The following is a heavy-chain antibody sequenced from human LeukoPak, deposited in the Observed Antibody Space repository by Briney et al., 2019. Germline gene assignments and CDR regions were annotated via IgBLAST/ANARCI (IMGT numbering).Heavy chain of an antibody. J-gene: IGHJ6*03. D-gene: IGHD1-26*01. CDR3: ARGTTAEWELLRTYYYYYYMDV. CDR1: GGTFSSYA. CDR2: IIPIFGTA. V-gene: IGHV1-69*19. Sequence: ASVKVSCKASGGTFSSYAISWVRQAPGQGLEWMGGIIPIFGTANYAQKFQGRVTITADESTSTAYMELSSLRSEDTAVYYCARGTTAEWELLRTYYYYYYMDVWGKGTTVTVSS.